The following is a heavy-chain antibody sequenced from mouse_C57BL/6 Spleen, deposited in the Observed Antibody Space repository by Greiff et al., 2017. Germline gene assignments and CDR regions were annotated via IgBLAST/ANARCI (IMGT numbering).Heavy chain of an antibody. Sequence: VQLQESGAELVKPGASVKISCKASGYAFSSYWMNWVKQRPGKGLEWIGQIYPGDGDTNYNGKFKGKATLTADKSSSPAYMQLSSLTSEDSAVYFCARWSSPYAMDYWGQGTSVTVAS. CDR2: IYPGDGDT. D-gene: IGHD1-1*01. CDR1: GYAFSSYW. V-gene: IGHV1-80*01. J-gene: IGHJ4*01. CDR3: ARWSSPYAMDY.